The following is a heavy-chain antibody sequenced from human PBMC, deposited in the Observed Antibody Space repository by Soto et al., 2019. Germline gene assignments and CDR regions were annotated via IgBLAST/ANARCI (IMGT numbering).Heavy chain of an antibody. J-gene: IGHJ4*02. CDR1: GFIFSSYG. Sequence: EVQLVESGGGLVQPGGSLRLSCAASGFIFSSYGMIWVRQAPGKGLEWISSISISTSTMYYADSVKGRFTISIDNAKNSLYLQMDSLRVEDTAVYYCARRSGGDYWGQGTLVTVSS. CDR2: ISISTSTM. V-gene: IGHV3-48*01. CDR3: ARRSGGDY.